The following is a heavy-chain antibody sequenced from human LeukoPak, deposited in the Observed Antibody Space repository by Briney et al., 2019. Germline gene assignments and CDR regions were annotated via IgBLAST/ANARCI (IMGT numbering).Heavy chain of an antibody. CDR1: GYSFTNYW. CDR3: ARRFCSGGNCYSAAFDY. CDR2: IYPGDSDT. D-gene: IGHD2-15*01. Sequence: GESLKISCKGSGYSFTNYWIGWVRQMPGKGLEWVGIIYPGDSDTRYSPSFQGQVTISADKSISTAYLQWSSLKASDTAMYYCARRFCSGGNCYSAAFDYWGQGTLVTVSS. J-gene: IGHJ4*02. V-gene: IGHV5-51*01.